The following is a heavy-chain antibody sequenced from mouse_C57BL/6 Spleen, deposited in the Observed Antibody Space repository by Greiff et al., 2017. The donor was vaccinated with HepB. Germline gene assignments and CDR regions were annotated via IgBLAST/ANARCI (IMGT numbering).Heavy chain of an antibody. CDR3: ARERVMVTPYAMDY. V-gene: IGHV2-2*01. CDR1: GFSLTSYG. D-gene: IGHD2-2*01. CDR2: IWSGGST. Sequence: VKLMESGPGLVQPSQSLSITCTVSGFSLTSYGVHWVRQSPGKGLEWLGVIWSGGSTDYNAAFISRLSISKDNSKSQVFFKMNSLQADDTAIYYCARERVMVTPYAMDYWGQGTSVTVSS. J-gene: IGHJ4*01.